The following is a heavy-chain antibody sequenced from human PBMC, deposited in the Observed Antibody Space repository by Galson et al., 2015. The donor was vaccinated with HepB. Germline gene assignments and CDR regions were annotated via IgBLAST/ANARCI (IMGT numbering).Heavy chain of an antibody. Sequence: SVKVSCKASGYTFSSYGISWVRQAPGQGLEWMGWIGPYNGNRNYVQKFQGRVTMTTDTYTKTAYMELRSLRSDDTAVYYCARHLFSRRFGELSSYLGQGTLVTVSS. CDR3: ARHLFSRRFGELSSY. D-gene: IGHD3-10*01. J-gene: IGHJ4*02. V-gene: IGHV1-18*01. CDR1: GYTFSSYG. CDR2: IGPYNGNR.